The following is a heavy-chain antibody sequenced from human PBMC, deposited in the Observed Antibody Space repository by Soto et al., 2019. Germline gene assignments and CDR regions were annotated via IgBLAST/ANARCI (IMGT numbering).Heavy chain of an antibody. Sequence: QVQLQEAGPGLVKPSQTLSLTCTVSGGSISRGGYYWSWIRQHPGKGLEWIGYIYYSGSTYYNPSLKSRVTISVDTSKNQFSLKLSSVTAADTAVYYCARARATVVTPGEISFDIWGQGTMVTVSS. D-gene: IGHD3-10*01. J-gene: IGHJ3*02. CDR1: GGSISRGGYY. V-gene: IGHV4-31*03. CDR3: ARARATVVTPGEISFDI. CDR2: IYYSGST.